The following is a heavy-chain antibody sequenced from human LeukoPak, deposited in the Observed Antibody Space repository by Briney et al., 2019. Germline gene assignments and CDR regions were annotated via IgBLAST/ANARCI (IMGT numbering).Heavy chain of an antibody. J-gene: IGHJ6*02. V-gene: IGHV5-51*01. CDR1: GYTFTHNW. CDR2: IFPADSNT. Sequence: GESLKISCKVSGYTFTHNWIGWVRQKPGRGLEWLGVIFPADSNTAYNSSFRGQVTISVDKSIDTAYLQWGSLKASDTAMYYCARTDYRGRRYGMDVWGQGTTVTVSS. CDR3: ARTDYRGRRYGMDV. D-gene: IGHD4-11*01.